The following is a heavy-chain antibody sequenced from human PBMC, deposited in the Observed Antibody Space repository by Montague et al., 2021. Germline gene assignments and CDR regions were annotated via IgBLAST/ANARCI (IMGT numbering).Heavy chain of an antibody. V-gene: IGHV4-59*01. Sequence: SETLSLTCTVSGDSINFYYWSWIRQPPGKGLEWIGYVYYTGTTNYNPSLKSRVTISVDTSRNQFFLSVNSVTAADTAVYYCARKGTNWDYWGQGTRVTVSS. D-gene: IGHD2-8*01. CDR2: VYYTGTT. CDR3: ARKGTNWDY. CDR1: GDSINFYY. J-gene: IGHJ4*02.